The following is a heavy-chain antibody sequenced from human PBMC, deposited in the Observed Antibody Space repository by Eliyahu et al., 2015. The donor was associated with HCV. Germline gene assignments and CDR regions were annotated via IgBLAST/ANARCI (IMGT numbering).Heavy chain of an antibody. D-gene: IGHD4/OR15-4a*01. V-gene: IGHV4-39*01. J-gene: IGHJ4*02. CDR2: IYYSGST. CDR1: GGSISSSSYY. Sequence: QLQLQESGPGLVKPSETLSLTCTVSGGSISSSSYYWGWIRQPPGKGLEWIGSIYYSGSTYYNPSLKSRVTISVDTSKNQFSLKLSSVTAADTAVYYCASPAPGMLTYFDYWGQGTLVTVSS. CDR3: ASPAPGMLTYFDY.